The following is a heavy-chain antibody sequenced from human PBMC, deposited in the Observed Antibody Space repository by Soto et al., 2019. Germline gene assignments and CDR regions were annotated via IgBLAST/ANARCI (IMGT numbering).Heavy chain of an antibody. CDR1: GYSFSSYY. V-gene: IGHV1-46*01. J-gene: IGHJ6*02. CDR2: INPSDGST. Sequence: AASVKVSCKASGYSFSSYYMHWVRQAPGQGLEWMGIINPSDGSTTYAQKFQGRVTMTRNTSISTAYMELSSLRSEDTAVYYCARGHRIDFWSGYYFGGDYYYGMDVWGQGTTVTVSS. CDR3: ARGHRIDFWSGYYFGGDYYYGMDV. D-gene: IGHD3-3*01.